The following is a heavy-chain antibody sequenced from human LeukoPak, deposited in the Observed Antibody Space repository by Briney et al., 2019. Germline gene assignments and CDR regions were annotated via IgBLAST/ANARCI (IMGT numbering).Heavy chain of an antibody. CDR2: IWYDGSNK. D-gene: IGHD1-26*01. V-gene: IGHV3-33*08. J-gene: IGHJ4*02. CDR1: GFTFSSYG. Sequence: PGRSLRLSCAASGFTFSSYGMHWVRQAPGKGLEWVAVIWYDGSNKYYADSVKGRFTISRDNSKNTLHLQMNSLRAEDTAVYYCARDLRTVGATPFDYWGQGTLVTVSS. CDR3: ARDLRTVGATPFDY.